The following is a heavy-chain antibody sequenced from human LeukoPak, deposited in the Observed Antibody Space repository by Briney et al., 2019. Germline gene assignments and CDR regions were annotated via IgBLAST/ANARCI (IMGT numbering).Heavy chain of an antibody. J-gene: IGHJ4*02. CDR1: GFTFSSYA. CDR2: ISDSGGST. Sequence: GGSLRLSCAASGFTFSSYAMSWVRQAPGKGLEWVSTISDSGGSTYYAESVKGRFTISRDNSKNMLYLQMNSLRAEDTAVYYCAKGPSGSYTTYFFDYWGQGILVTVSS. D-gene: IGHD1-26*01. CDR3: AKGPSGSYTTYFFDY. V-gene: IGHV3-23*01.